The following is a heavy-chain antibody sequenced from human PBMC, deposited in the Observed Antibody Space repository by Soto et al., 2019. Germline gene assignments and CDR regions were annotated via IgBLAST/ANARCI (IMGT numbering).Heavy chain of an antibody. V-gene: IGHV4-4*07. D-gene: IGHD2-8*02. Sequence: SETLSLTCTVSGASITGSFFWSWIRQPAGKGLEWIGRFSLSGATNYNPSLRSRVTMSADVSKNQFSLRLTSVTAADTALYYCARGMTPPGAPAWYYFDSWGQGTLVTVSS. CDR1: GASITGSFF. J-gene: IGHJ4*02. CDR3: ARGMTPPGAPAWYYFDS. CDR2: FSLSGAT.